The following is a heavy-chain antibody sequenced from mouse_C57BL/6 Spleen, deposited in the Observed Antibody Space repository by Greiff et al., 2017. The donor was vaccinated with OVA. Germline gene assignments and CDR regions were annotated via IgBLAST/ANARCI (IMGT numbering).Heavy chain of an antibody. J-gene: IGHJ1*03. Sequence: EVKLVGSGGDLVKPGGSLKLSCAASGFTFSSYGMSWVRQTPDKRLEWVATISSGGSYTYYPDSVKGRFTISRYNAKNTLYLQMSSLKSEDTAMYYCARLDYGSSRYFDVWGTGTTVTVSS. D-gene: IGHD1-1*01. CDR3: ARLDYGSSRYFDV. V-gene: IGHV5-6*01. CDR2: ISSGGSYT. CDR1: GFTFSSYG.